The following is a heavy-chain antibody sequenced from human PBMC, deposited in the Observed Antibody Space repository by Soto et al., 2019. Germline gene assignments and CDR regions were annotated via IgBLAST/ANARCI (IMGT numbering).Heavy chain of an antibody. CDR3: ARDLWGAGTDNWFDY. CDR1: GGSISSYY. CDR2: IYYSGST. D-gene: IGHD6-19*01. V-gene: IGHV4-59*01. J-gene: IGHJ5*01. Sequence: LPETLSLTCTVSGGSISSYYWSWIRQPPGKGLEWIGYIYYSGSTNYNPSLKSRVTISVDTSKNQFSLKLSSVTAADTAVYYCARDLWGAGTDNWFDYWGQGTLVTVSS.